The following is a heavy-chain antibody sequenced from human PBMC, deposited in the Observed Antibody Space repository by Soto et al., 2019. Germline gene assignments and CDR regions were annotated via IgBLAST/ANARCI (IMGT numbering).Heavy chain of an antibody. D-gene: IGHD6-13*01. J-gene: IGHJ4*02. CDR3: ASVPPTYSSSPYYFDY. Sequence: PGGSLRLSCAASGFTVSSNYMSWVRQAPGKGLEWVSVIYSGGSAYYADSVKGRFTISRDNSKNTLYLQMNSLRAEDTAVYYCASVPPTYSSSPYYFDYWGQGTLVTVSS. CDR2: IYSGGSA. V-gene: IGHV3-66*01. CDR1: GFTVSSNY.